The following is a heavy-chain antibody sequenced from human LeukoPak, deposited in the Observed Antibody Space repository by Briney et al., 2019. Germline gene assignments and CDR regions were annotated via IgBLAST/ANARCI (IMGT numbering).Heavy chain of an antibody. J-gene: IGHJ4*02. CDR3: AKVYGAYDSSGYYFDY. CDR2: ISGSGGRT. CDR1: GFTFSSYT. Sequence: PGGSLRLSCAASGFTFSSYTMSWVRQAPGKGLEWVSGISGSGGRTHYADSVKGRFTISRDNSKNTLYLQMNSLRAEDAAAYYCAKVYGAYDSSGYYFDYWGQGTLVTVSS. D-gene: IGHD3-22*01. V-gene: IGHV3-23*01.